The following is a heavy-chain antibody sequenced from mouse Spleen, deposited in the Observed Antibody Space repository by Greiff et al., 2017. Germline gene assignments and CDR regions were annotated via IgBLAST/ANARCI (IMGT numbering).Heavy chain of an antibody. J-gene: IGHJ1*01. D-gene: IGHD1-1*01. CDR1: GYTFTSYW. Sequence: QVQLQQPGAELVRPGSSVKLSCKASGYTFTSYWMHWVKQRPIQGLEWIGNIDPSDSETHYNQKFKDKATLTVDKSSSTAYMQLSSLTSEDSAVYYCASGFRGSPWYFDVWGAGTTVTVSS. V-gene: IGHV1-52*01. CDR2: IDPSDSET. CDR3: ASGFRGSPWYFDV.